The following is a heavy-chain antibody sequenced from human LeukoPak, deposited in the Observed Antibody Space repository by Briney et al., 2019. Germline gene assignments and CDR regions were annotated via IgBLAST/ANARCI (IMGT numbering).Heavy chain of an antibody. CDR2: INHSGST. V-gene: IGHV4-34*01. D-gene: IGHD3-3*01. J-gene: IGHJ4*02. CDR1: GGSFSGYY. Sequence: SETLSLTCAVYGGSFSGYYWGWIRQPPGKGLEWIGEINHSGSTNYNPSLKSRVTISVDTSKNQFSLKLSSVTAADTAVYYCARGGLLAISGVVIRGGDFDYWGQGTLVTVSS. CDR3: ARGGLLAISGVVIRGGDFDY.